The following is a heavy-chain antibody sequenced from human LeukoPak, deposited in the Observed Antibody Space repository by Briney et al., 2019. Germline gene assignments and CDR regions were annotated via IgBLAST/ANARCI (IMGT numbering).Heavy chain of an antibody. CDR1: GGSISSGGYY. D-gene: IGHD3-10*01. J-gene: IGHJ4*02. CDR2: IYTSGST. CDR3: RGVRSGELFDY. Sequence: SETLSLTCTVSGGSISSGGYYWSWIRQPAGKGLEWIGRIYTSGSTNYNPSLKSRVTMSVGTSKNQFSLQLSSVTAADTAVYYCRGVRSGELFDYWGQGTLVTVSS. V-gene: IGHV4-61*02.